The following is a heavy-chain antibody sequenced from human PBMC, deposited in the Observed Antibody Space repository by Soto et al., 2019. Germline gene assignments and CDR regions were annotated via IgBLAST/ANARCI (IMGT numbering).Heavy chain of an antibody. Sequence: HPGGSLRLSCAASGFTFSSYWMHWVRQAPGKGLVWVSRINSDGSSTSYADSVKGRFTISRDNAKNTLYLQMNSLRAEDTAVYYCASRRGGRPLDYWGQGTLVTVSS. CDR1: GFTFSSYW. J-gene: IGHJ4*02. CDR2: INSDGSST. CDR3: ASRRGGRPLDY. V-gene: IGHV3-74*01.